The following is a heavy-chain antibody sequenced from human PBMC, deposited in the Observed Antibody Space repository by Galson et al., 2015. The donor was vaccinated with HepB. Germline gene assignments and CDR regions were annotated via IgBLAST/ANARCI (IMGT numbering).Heavy chain of an antibody. CDR3: ARGALVAVVGGTLNNWFGP. J-gene: IGHJ5*02. D-gene: IGHD2-15*01. Sequence: SVKVSCKASGYSFSSYSITWVRQAPGQGLEWMGWISPYNRNTDYAQKFQGRVSMTTDTPTTTAFMELRSLRSDDTAVYYCARGALVAVVGGTLNNWFGPWGQGTLVTVSS. CDR2: ISPYNRNT. CDR1: GYSFSSYS. V-gene: IGHV1-18*01.